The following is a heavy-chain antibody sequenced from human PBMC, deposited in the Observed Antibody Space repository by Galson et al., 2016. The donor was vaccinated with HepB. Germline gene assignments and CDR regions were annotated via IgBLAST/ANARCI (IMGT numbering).Heavy chain of an antibody. D-gene: IGHD4-17*01. CDR1: GLIFSDSY. CDR3: ARLMRGDYACDV. Sequence: SLRLSCAASGLIFSDSYMSWVRQAPGLGLEWVSYISSSGSTINYADSVRGRFTVSRDNANNSLYLQMTSLRAEDTAIYYCARLMRGDYACDVWGKGTTVTVSS. J-gene: IGHJ6*04. CDR2: ISSSGSTI. V-gene: IGHV3-11*01.